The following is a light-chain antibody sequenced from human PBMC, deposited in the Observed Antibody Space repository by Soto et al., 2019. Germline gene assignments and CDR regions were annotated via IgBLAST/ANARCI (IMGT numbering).Light chain of an antibody. CDR2: GAS. Sequence: DIQLTQSPPTLSASVGDRVTITCRASQSIRYYLAWYQQMPGKAPKLLIYGASSLQSVVPSRFSGSGSGTEFTLIISSLQPDDFATYFCQHHNSYPQTFGQGTKVEIK. CDR3: QHHNSYPQT. J-gene: IGKJ1*01. CDR1: QSIRYY. V-gene: IGKV1-5*01.